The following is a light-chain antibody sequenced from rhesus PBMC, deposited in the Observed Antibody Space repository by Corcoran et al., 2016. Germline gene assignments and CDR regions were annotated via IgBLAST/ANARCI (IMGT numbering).Light chain of an antibody. CDR3: CSYTTSATYYI. J-gene: IGLJ1*01. CDR2: GVS. V-gene: IGLV2S7*01. CDR1: SSDIGGYNY. Sequence: QSAPTQPPSVSGSPGQSVTISCTGTSSDIGGYNYVSWYQQHPGKAPKLMIYGVSSRPSGVSDRFSGSKSCNTASLTISGLQAGDEADYYCCSYTTSATYYIFSAGTRLTVL.